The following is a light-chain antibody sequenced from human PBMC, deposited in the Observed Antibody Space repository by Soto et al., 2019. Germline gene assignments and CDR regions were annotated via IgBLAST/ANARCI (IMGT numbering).Light chain of an antibody. CDR3: QQANSFPRT. CDR2: GTF. J-gene: IGKJ1*01. Sequence: DIQMTQSTSSLSASVGDRVTITCRASQGIRNDLGWYQQKPGKAPELLIYGTFSLQSGVPSRFIGSGSGTDFTLTISSLQAEDFATYYCQQANSFPRTFGQGTKVDI. V-gene: IGKV1-17*01. CDR1: QGIRND.